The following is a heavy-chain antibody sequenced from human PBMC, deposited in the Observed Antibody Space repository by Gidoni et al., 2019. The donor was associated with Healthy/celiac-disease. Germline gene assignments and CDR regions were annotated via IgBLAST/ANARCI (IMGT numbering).Heavy chain of an antibody. D-gene: IGHD5-12*01. V-gene: IGHV3-64*01. Sequence: EVQLVESGGGLVQPGGSLRLSCAASGFTFSSYAMHWVRLAPGKGLEYVSAISSNGGSTYYANSVKGRFTISRDNSKNTLYLQMGSLRAADIAVYYCARGGGAGYQPRPIYYYYGMDVWGQGTTVTVSS. J-gene: IGHJ6*02. CDR1: GFTFSSYA. CDR2: ISSNGGST. CDR3: ARGGGAGYQPRPIYYYYGMDV.